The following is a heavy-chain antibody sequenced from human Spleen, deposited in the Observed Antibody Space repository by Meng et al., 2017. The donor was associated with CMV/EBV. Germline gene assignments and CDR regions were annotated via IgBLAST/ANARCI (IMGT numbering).Heavy chain of an antibody. V-gene: IGHV4-34*01. CDR3: ASEPVGWYFDL. CDR1: GGSFSGSY. J-gene: IGHJ2*01. CDR2: INHGGVT. D-gene: IGHD1-14*01. Sequence: LPCGVYGGSFSGSYWTWIRQPPGKGLEWIGEINHGGVTHYNSSLNSRVTIFLDTSKRQFSLRLTSVTAADTAIYYCASEPVGWYFDLWGRGTLVTVSS.